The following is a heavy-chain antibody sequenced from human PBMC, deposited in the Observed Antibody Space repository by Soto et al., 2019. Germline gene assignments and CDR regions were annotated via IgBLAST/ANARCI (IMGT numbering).Heavy chain of an antibody. CDR2: INAGNGNT. Sequence: ASVKVSCKASGYTFTSYAMHWVRQAPGQRLEWMGWINAGNGNTKYSQKFQGRVTITRDTSASTAYMELSSLRSEDTAVYYCASSEGYYDGMDVWGQGTTDTGSS. J-gene: IGHJ6*02. CDR3: ASSEGYYDGMDV. V-gene: IGHV1-3*01. CDR1: GYTFTSYA.